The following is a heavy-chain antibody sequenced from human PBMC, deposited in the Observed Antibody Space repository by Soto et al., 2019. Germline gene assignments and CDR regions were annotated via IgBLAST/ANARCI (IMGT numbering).Heavy chain of an antibody. CDR3: AREWLPSQVPSDHYGMEV. CDR1: GGAFSSYA. D-gene: IGHD3-22*01. Sequence: SVKVSCKASGGAFSSYAISWVRQAPGQGLEWMGGIIPIFGTANYAQKFQGRVTITADESTSTAYMELSSLRSEDTAVYYCAREWLPSQVPSDHYGMEVWGQGTTVTVSS. J-gene: IGHJ6*02. V-gene: IGHV1-69*13. CDR2: IIPIFGTA.